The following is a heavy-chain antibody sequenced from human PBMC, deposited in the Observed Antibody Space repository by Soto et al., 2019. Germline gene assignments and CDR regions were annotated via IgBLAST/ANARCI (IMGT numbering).Heavy chain of an antibody. CDR1: GFTFSSYG. V-gene: IGHV3-30*18. Sequence: QVQLVESGGGVVQPGRSLRLSCAASGFTFSSYGMHWVRQAPGKGLEWVAVISYDGSNKYYADSVKGRFTISRDNSKNTLYLQTNSLRAEDTAVYYCAKDPWKYQLLGGVDYWGQGTLVTVSS. CDR2: ISYDGSNK. D-gene: IGHD2-2*01. J-gene: IGHJ4*02. CDR3: AKDPWKYQLLGGVDY.